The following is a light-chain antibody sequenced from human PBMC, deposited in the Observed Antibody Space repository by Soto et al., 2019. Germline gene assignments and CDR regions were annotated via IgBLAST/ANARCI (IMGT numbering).Light chain of an antibody. CDR1: SSDIGRYYC. J-gene: IGLJ1*01. CDR3: CSCADTHSLV. CDR2: DVS. Sequence: QSALTQPRSVSGSPGQSVTISCTGTSSDIGRYYCVSWYQHLPGKAPNLMIYDVSKRPSGVPDRFSGSKSGNTASLTISGLQAGDEADYYCCSCADTHSLVFGTGTKLTVL. V-gene: IGLV2-11*01.